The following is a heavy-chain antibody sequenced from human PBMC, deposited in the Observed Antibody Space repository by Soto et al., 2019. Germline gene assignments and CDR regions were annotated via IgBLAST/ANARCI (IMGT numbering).Heavy chain of an antibody. D-gene: IGHD4-17*01. J-gene: IGHJ4*02. V-gene: IGHV1-2*02. CDR2: INPNSGGT. CDR3: ARVPDDYGDSYFDY. Sequence: EASVKVSCKASGYTFTGYYMHWVRQAPGQGLEWMGWINPNSGGTNYAQKFQGRVTMTRDTSISTAYMELSRLRSDDTAVYYCARVPDDYGDSYFDYWGQGTLVTVSS. CDR1: GYTFTGYY.